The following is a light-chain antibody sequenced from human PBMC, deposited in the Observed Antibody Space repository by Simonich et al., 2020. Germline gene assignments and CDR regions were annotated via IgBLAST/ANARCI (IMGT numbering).Light chain of an antibody. J-gene: IGLJ2*01. Sequence: SYELTQPPLVSVSPGQTARITCSGDALPKKYAYWYQQKSGQAPVLVIYEDSKRPSGIPERFSGSSSGTMATLTISGAQVEEEADYYCYSTDSSGNHRVFGGGTKLTVL. CDR1: ALPKKY. CDR3: YSTDSSGNHRV. V-gene: IGLV3-10*01. CDR2: EDS.